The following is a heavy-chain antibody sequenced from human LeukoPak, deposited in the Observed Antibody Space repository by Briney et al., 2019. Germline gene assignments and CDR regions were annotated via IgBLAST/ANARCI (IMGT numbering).Heavy chain of an antibody. CDR2: IYHSGST. CDR3: ARDLIESSYGTFDI. V-gene: IGHV4-59*01. CDR1: GASITIYY. D-gene: IGHD5-18*01. J-gene: IGHJ3*02. Sequence: SETLSLTCAVSGASITIYYWSWIRQPPGKGLEWIGYIYHSGSTICNPSLKSRVTISVDTSKNQFSLKLSSVTAADTAVYYCARDLIESSYGTFDIWGQGTMVTVSS.